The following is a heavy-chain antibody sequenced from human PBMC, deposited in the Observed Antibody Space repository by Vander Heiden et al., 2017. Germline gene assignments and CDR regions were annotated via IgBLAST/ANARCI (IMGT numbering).Heavy chain of an antibody. D-gene: IGHD1-26*01. CDR2: ISSSSSYI. V-gene: IGHV3-21*01. CDR1: EFTFSSYS. J-gene: IGHJ4*02. Sequence: EVQLVESGGGLFTPGGSLRLAGAASEFTFSSYSMNWVRQAPGKGLEWVSSISSSSSYIYDADSVKGRFTISRDNAKNSLYLQMNRLRAEDTAVYYCARDRWELPFDYWGQGTLVTVYS. CDR3: ARDRWELPFDY.